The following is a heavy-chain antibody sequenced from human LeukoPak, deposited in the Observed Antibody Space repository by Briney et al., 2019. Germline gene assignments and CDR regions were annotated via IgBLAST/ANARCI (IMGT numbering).Heavy chain of an antibody. CDR1: GYTFTIYG. D-gene: IGHD1-14*01. V-gene: IGHV1-8*01. CDR2: ISGFTGAT. J-gene: IGHJ4*02. Sequence: ASVKVSCKASGYTFTIYGMSWVRQAPGQRLEWMGWISGFTGATNYAQKFQGRVTMTRNTSISTAYMELSSLRSEDTAVYYCARDQYNVIDSWGQGTLVTVSS. CDR3: ARDQYNVIDS.